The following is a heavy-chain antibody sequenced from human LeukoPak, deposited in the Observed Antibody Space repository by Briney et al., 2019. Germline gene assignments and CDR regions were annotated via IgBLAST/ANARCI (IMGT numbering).Heavy chain of an antibody. V-gene: IGHV3-74*01. D-gene: IGHD2-2*02. CDR2: ISSDGSSP. CDR1: GFTFSSNW. CDR3: ASIVVVPAAIS. Sequence: GGSLRLSCAASGFTFSSNWMHWVRQAPGKGLVWVSRISSDGSSPRYADSVRGRFTISRDNAKNTLYLQMTSLRVEDTGVYYCASIVVVPAAISWGQGTLVTVSS. J-gene: IGHJ5*02.